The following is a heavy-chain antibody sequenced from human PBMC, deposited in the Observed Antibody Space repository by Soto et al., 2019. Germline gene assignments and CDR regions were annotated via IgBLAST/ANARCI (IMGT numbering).Heavy chain of an antibody. CDR3: ARHVEWGPEGDTAMGTFDY. D-gene: IGHD5-18*01. Sequence: PGESLKISCKGSGYSFTSYWIGWGRQMPGKGLEWMGIIYPGDSDTRYSPSFQGQVTISADKSISTAYLQWSSLKASDTAMYYCARHVEWGPEGDTAMGTFDYGGQGTLVTVSS. V-gene: IGHV5-51*01. CDR1: GYSFTSYW. CDR2: IYPGDSDT. J-gene: IGHJ4*02.